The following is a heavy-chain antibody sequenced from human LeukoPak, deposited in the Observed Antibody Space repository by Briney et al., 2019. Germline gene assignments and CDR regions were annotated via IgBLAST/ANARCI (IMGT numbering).Heavy chain of an antibody. D-gene: IGHD2-2*01. CDR1: GFTFDDYG. J-gene: IGHJ4*02. Sequence: PGGSLRLSCAASGFTFDDYGMSWVRQAPGKGLEWVSGINWNGGSTGYADSVKGRFTISRDNARNSLYLQMNSLRAEDTALFYCARAELGYCGTTSCGVIDFWGQGTLVTVSS. CDR3: ARAELGYCGTTSCGVIDF. V-gene: IGHV3-20*04. CDR2: INWNGGST.